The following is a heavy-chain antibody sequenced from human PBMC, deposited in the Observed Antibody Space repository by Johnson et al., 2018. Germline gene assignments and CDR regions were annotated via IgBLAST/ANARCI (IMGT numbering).Heavy chain of an antibody. CDR1: GFTFDNSA. CDR3: ARIMGGGPDY. Sequence: VQLVESGGGVVQPGRSLRLSCAASGFTFDNSAMYWVRQAPGKGLEWVSGISWNSGSIGYADSMKGRFTISRDNAKNSLYLQMNSLRTEDTAVYYCARIMGGGPDYWGQGTLVTVSS. J-gene: IGHJ4*02. V-gene: IGHV3-9*01. CDR2: ISWNSGSI. D-gene: IGHD3-16*01.